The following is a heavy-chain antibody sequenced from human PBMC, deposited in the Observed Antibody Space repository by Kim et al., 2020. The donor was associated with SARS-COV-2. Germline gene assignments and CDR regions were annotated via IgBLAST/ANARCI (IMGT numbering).Heavy chain of an antibody. V-gene: IGHV3-43*01. J-gene: IGHJ4*02. Sequence: ADTVKGRSTICRDNSKNSLYLQMNSLRTEDTALYYCAKELAGTTWGDTFDYWGQGTLVTVSS. D-gene: IGHD1-1*01. CDR3: AKELAGTTWGDTFDY.